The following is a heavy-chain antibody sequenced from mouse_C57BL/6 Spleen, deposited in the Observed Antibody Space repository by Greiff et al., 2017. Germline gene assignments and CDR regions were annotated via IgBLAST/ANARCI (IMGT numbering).Heavy chain of an antibody. D-gene: IGHD1-1*01. Sequence: QVQLQQPGAELVRPGSSVKLSCKASGYTFTSYWMHWVKQRPIQGLEWIGNIDPSDSETHYNQKFKDKATLTVDKSSSTAYMQLSRLTSEDSAVYYCARGDITTVVAHWYFDVWGTGTTVTVSS. CDR1: GYTFTSYW. J-gene: IGHJ1*03. CDR2: IDPSDSET. V-gene: IGHV1-52*01. CDR3: ARGDITTVVAHWYFDV.